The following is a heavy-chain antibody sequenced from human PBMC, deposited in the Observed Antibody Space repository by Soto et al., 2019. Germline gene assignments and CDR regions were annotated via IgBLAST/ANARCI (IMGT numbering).Heavy chain of an antibody. Sequence: QVQLAQSGAEMTKPGSSVKVSCRASGGSFSDFAFSWVRQAPGQGLEWMGGIIPMFAATKYAQRLQDRVTITADESTKTAYLELNSLTSEETAIYYCARGAIVAVPAALSSYHDYTNYRFDSWGQGTLVTVSS. CDR2: IIPMFAAT. CDR1: GGSFSDFA. CDR3: ARGAIVAVPAALSSYHDYTNYRFDS. V-gene: IGHV1-69*01. D-gene: IGHD2-15*01. J-gene: IGHJ4*02.